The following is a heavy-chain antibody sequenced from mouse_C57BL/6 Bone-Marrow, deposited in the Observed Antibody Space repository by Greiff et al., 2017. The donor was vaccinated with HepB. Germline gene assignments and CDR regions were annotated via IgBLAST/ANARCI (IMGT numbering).Heavy chain of an antibody. CDR3: TTHYGSSYLFAY. J-gene: IGHJ3*01. V-gene: IGHV14-4*01. D-gene: IGHD1-1*01. CDR1: GFNFKDDY. Sequence: EVKVVESGAELVRPGASVKLSCTASGFNFKDDYMHWVKQRPEQGLEWIGWIDPENGDTEYASKFQGKATITADTSSNTAYLQLSSLTSEDTAVYYCTTHYGSSYLFAYWGQGTLVTVSA. CDR2: IDPENGDT.